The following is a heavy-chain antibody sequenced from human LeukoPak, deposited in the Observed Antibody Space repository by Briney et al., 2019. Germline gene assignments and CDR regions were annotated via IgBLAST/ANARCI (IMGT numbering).Heavy chain of an antibody. D-gene: IGHD2-2*01. CDR1: GGSVSSGGYY. J-gene: IGHJ3*02. Sequence: SQTLSLTCTVSGGSVSSGGYYWSWIRQHPGKGLEWIGYIYNSGNTYYNASLKSRVTISVDTSKNQFSLKPTSVTAADSAVYYCARGFCSSTSCYRDAFDSWGQGTMVTVSS. CDR3: ARGFCSSTSCYRDAFDS. V-gene: IGHV4-31*03. CDR2: IYNSGNT.